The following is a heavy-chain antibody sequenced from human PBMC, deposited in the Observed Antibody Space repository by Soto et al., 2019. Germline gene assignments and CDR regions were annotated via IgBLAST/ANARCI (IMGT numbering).Heavy chain of an antibody. CDR3: ARGERYYYDSSGYFGFDY. Sequence: QVQLVQSGAEVKKPGASVKVSCKASGYTFTSYAMHWVRQAPGQRLEGMGWINAGNGNTKYSQKFQGRVTITRDTSASTAYMEQSSLRSEDTAVYYCARGERYYYDSSGYFGFDYWGQGTLVTVSS. J-gene: IGHJ4*02. D-gene: IGHD3-22*01. CDR2: INAGNGNT. V-gene: IGHV1-3*01. CDR1: GYTFTSYA.